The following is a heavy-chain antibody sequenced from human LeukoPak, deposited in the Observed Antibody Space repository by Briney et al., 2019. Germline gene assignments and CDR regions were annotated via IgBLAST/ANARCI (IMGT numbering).Heavy chain of an antibody. V-gene: IGHV1-46*01. CDR3: ARGGFRLEWVFYNNWFDP. Sequence: EASVKVSCKASGYTFTSYGISWVRQAPGQGLEWMGIINPSGGSTSYAQKFQGRVTMTRDTSTSTVYMELSSLRSEDTAVYYCARGGFRLEWVFYNNWFDPWGQGTLVTVSS. CDR2: INPSGGST. D-gene: IGHD3-3*01. J-gene: IGHJ5*02. CDR1: GYTFTSYG.